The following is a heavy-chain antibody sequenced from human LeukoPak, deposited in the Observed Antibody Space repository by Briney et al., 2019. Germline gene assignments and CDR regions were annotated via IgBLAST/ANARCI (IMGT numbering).Heavy chain of an antibody. CDR2: INYSGST. Sequence: PSETLSLTCTVSGASISSGGYYWSWIRQHPGKGLEWIGYINYSGSTYYNPSLKSRVTISVDTSKNQFSLKLSSVTAADTAVYYCARGITRTYDYWGQGTLVTVSS. J-gene: IGHJ4*02. D-gene: IGHD3-3*01. CDR3: ARGITRTYDY. CDR1: GASISSGGYY. V-gene: IGHV4-31*03.